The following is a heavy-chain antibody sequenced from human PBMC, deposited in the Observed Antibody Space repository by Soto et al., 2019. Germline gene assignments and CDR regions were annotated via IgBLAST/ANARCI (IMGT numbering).Heavy chain of an antibody. CDR2: ISAYNGNT. D-gene: IGHD6-13*01. Sequence: GASVKVSCKASGYTFTSYGISWVRQAPGQGLEWMGWISAYNGNTNYAQKLQGRVTTTTDTSTSTAYMELRSLRSDDTAVYYCARDATYSSSWNRYYYYGMDVWGQGTTVTVSS. V-gene: IGHV1-18*04. CDR1: GYTFTSYG. CDR3: ARDATYSSSWNRYYYYGMDV. J-gene: IGHJ6*02.